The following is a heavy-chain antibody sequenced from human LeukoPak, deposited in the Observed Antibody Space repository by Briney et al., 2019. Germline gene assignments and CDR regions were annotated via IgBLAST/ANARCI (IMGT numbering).Heavy chain of an antibody. J-gene: IGHJ6*02. Sequence: SVKVSCKASGGTFSSYAISWVRQAPGQGLEWMGGIIPIFGTANYAQKFQGRVTITADESTSTAYMELTTLRSDDTAVYYCARNYNYGMDVWGQGTTVTVSS. V-gene: IGHV1-69*13. CDR3: ARNYNYGMDV. CDR1: GGTFSSYA. CDR2: IIPIFGTA.